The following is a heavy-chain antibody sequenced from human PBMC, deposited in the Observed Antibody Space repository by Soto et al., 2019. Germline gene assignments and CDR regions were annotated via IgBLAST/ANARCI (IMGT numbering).Heavy chain of an antibody. V-gene: IGHV1-69*01. D-gene: IGHD5-18*01. CDR3: ATAGRRYSSAPRFYFEY. CDR2: MLPIFDTT. CDR1: GGIFSSNA. J-gene: IGHJ4*02. Sequence: QVQLVQSGAXXKKPGSSVKVSCQASGGIFSSNAISWVRQAPGQGLEWMGGMLPIFDTTHCAKKFQGRVMSTADESTSTASMELSSLKSADTPLYNCATAGRRYSSAPRFYFEYWGQGTQVTVSS.